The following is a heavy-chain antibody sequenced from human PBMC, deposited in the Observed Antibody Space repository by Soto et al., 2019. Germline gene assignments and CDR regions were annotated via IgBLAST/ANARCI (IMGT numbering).Heavy chain of an antibody. D-gene: IGHD6-19*01. CDR1: VFTFSSYS. J-gene: IGHJ3*02. CDR3: ARGRIAVAPDI. Sequence: EVQLVESGGGLVKPGGSLRLSCAASVFTFSSYSMNWVRQAPGKGLEWVSSISSSSSYIYYADSVKGRFTISRDNAKNSLYLQMNSLRAEDTAVYYCARGRIAVAPDIWGQGTMVTVSS. CDR2: ISSSSSYI. V-gene: IGHV3-21*01.